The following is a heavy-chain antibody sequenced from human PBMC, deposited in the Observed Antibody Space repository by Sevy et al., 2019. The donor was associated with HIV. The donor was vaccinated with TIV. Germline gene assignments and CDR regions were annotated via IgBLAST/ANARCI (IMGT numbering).Heavy chain of an antibody. CDR2: IKGKSYDGTI. D-gene: IGHD6-13*01. Sequence: GGSLRLSCAASGFTFSNAWMSWVRQAPGKGLEWVGRIKGKSYDGTIDYAAPVKGRFSISSDDSKNKLYLQMNSLKTVDTAVYYCTTASWSEEDYYNYWGQGTLVTVSS. CDR1: GFTFSNAW. J-gene: IGHJ4*02. CDR3: TTASWSEEDYYNY. V-gene: IGHV3-15*01.